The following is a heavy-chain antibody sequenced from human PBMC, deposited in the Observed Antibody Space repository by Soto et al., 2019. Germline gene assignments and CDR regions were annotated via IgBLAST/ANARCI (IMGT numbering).Heavy chain of an antibody. J-gene: IGHJ6*02. V-gene: IGHV1-18*01. CDR3: ARAPSGYCSGGSCYRPRGNYYYGMDV. CDR1: GYTFTTFG. CDR2: ISANNGNT. D-gene: IGHD2-15*01. Sequence: ASVKVSCKASGYTFTTFGISWVRQAPGQGLEWVGWISANNGNTKYSQKFQGRASLTTETSASTAYMELRSLRSDDTAVYYCARAPSGYCSGGSCYRPRGNYYYGMDVWGQGTTVTVSS.